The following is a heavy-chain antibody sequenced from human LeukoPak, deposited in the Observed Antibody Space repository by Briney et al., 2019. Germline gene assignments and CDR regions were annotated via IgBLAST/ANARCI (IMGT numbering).Heavy chain of an antibody. Sequence: ASVKVSCKASGYTFTSYGISWVRQAPGQGLEWMGWISAYNGNTNYAQKLQGRVTMTTDTSTSTAYMELRSLRPDDTAVFYCARDLGVLMVYDRPYYFDYWGQGTLVTVSS. V-gene: IGHV1-18*01. D-gene: IGHD2-8*01. J-gene: IGHJ4*02. CDR2: ISAYNGNT. CDR1: GYTFTSYG. CDR3: ARDLGVLMVYDRPYYFDY.